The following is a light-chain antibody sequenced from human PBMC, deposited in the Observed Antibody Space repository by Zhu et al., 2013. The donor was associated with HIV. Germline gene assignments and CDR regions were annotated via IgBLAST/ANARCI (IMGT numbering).Light chain of an antibody. CDR1: SSNIGAGFD. V-gene: IGLV1-40*01. CDR2: GNR. CDR3: SSYTTSSTRV. J-gene: IGLJ1*01. Sequence: QSVLTQPPSVSGAPGQRVTFSCTGSSSNIGAGFDVHWYQQLPGTAPKLLIYGNRNRPSGVPDRFSGSKSGTSASLAITGLQAEDEADYYCSSYTTSSTRVFGAGTKVTVL.